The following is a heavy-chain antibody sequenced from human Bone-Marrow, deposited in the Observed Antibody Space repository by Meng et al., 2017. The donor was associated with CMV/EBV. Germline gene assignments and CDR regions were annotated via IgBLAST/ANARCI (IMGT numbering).Heavy chain of an antibody. CDR3: ASSWYSSSSWFDY. V-gene: IGHV4-39*01. CDR1: GGSISSSIYY. J-gene: IGHJ4*02. D-gene: IGHD6-6*01. Sequence: GSLRLSCTVSGGSISSSIYYWGWIRQPPGKGLEWIGSVYYSTSTYYNPSLKSRVTISVDTSKNQFSMKLPSMTAADTAVYYCASSWYSSSSWFDYWGQGTPVTVSS. CDR2: VYYSTST.